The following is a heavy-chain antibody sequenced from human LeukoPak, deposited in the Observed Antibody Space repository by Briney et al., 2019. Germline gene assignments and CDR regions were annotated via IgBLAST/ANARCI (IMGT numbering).Heavy chain of an antibody. J-gene: IGHJ6*03. V-gene: IGHV4-39*01. CDR1: GGSISSSSYY. Sequence: PSETLSLTCTVSGGSISSSSYYWGWIRQPPGKGLEWIGRIYYSGSTYYNPSLKSRVTISVDTSKNQFSLKLSSVTAADTAAYYCARPTHYYYYYMDVWGKGTTVTVSS. CDR2: IYYSGST. CDR3: ARPTHYYYYYMDV.